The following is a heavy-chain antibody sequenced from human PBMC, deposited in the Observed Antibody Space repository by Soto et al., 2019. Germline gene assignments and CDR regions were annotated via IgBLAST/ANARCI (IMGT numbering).Heavy chain of an antibody. Sequence: TSETLSLTCTVSGGSISSYYWSWIRQPPGKGLEWIGYIYYSGSTNYNPSLKSRVTISVDTSKNQFSLKLSSVTAADTAVYYCARVHSRSPTVAFDYWGQGTLVTVSS. CDR3: ARVHSRSPTVAFDY. D-gene: IGHD4-4*01. CDR2: IYYSGST. J-gene: IGHJ4*02. CDR1: GGSISSYY. V-gene: IGHV4-59*01.